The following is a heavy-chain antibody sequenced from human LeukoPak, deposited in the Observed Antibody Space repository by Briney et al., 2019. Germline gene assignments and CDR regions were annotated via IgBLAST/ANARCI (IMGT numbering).Heavy chain of an antibody. V-gene: IGHV1-2*02. CDR2: AYLHSGNT. CDR1: GSTFTDYY. J-gene: IGHJ3*01. CDR3: ARIGAHYDSDGEYYSHGFDE. Sequence: ASVKVSRKTSGSTFTDYYIHWVRQAPGQGLEWMGWAYLHSGNTTSAQKLQGRVSTTTDTSINTVHVEMSTLRLDDTALHFCARIGAHYDSDGEYYSHGFDEWGQGTMVTVSS. D-gene: IGHD2-21*01.